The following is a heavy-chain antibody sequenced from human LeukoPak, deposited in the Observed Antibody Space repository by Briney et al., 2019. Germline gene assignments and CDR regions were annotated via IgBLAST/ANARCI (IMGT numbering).Heavy chain of an antibody. V-gene: IGHV3-30-3*01. CDR2: ISYDGSNK. CDR1: GFTFSTHY. Sequence: GGSLRLSCAASGFTFSTHYMSWFRQAPGKGLEWVAVISYDGSNKYYADSVKGRFTISRDNSKNTLYLQMNSLRAEDTAVYYCARGFIVVVVAAQNPFDYWGQGTLVTVSS. CDR3: ARGFIVVVVAAQNPFDY. J-gene: IGHJ4*02. D-gene: IGHD2-15*01.